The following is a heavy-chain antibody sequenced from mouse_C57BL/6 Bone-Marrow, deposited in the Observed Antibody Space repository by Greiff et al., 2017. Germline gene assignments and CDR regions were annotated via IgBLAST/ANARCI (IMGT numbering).Heavy chain of an antibody. J-gene: IGHJ1*03. CDR3: ARALISGYFDV. CDR2: ISDGGSYT. V-gene: IGHV5-4*01. Sequence: VATISDGGSYTYYPDNVKGRFTISRDNAKNNLYLQMSHLKSEDTAMYYCARALISGYFDVWGTGTTVTVSS.